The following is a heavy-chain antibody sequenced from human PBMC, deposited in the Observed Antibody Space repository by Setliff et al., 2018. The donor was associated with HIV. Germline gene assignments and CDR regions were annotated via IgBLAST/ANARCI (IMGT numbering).Heavy chain of an antibody. CDR1: GPSFTGYY. CDR3: AAKPMIRGRPFAF. D-gene: IGHD3-10*01. J-gene: IGHJ4*02. Sequence: SETLSLTCAVYGPSFTGYYWNWIRQLPGKAFEWIGEINHSGVTYNNPSFKSRVNISLDLSKNQFSLRLTGLSGADTATYFCAAKPMIRGRPFAFWGQPTLVTVSS. V-gene: IGHV4-34*01. CDR2: INHSGVT.